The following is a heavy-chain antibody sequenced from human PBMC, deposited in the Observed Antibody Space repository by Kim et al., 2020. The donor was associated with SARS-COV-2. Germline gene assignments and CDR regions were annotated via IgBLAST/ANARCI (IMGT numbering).Heavy chain of an antibody. Sequence: GGSLRLSCAASGFTFSSYSMNWVRQAPGKGLEWVSSISSSSSYIYYADSVKGRFTISRDNAKNSLYLQMNSLRAEDTAVYYCALPPGGYSYGYLDPWGQGTLVTVSS. CDR3: ALPPGGYSYGYLDP. J-gene: IGHJ5*02. D-gene: IGHD5-18*01. V-gene: IGHV3-21*01. CDR2: ISSSSSYI. CDR1: GFTFSSYS.